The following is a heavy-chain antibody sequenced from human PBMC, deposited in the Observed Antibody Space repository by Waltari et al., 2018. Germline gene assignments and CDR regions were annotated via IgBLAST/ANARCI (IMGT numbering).Heavy chain of an antibody. CDR3: ARGTRGTFDH. Sequence: EVQLVESGGDLVKPGGALRLSWSASGLLFRDYSMNWVRQAPGKGLEWVSSISSSSSTIHYADSMKGRFTISRDNAKSSLYLQLNSLRAEDTAVYYCARGTRGTFDHWGQGTLVTVSS. CDR2: ISSSSSTI. J-gene: IGHJ4*02. V-gene: IGHV3-21*01. CDR1: GLLFRDYS.